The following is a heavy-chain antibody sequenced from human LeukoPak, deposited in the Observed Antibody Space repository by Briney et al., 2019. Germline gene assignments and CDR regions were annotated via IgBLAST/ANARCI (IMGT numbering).Heavy chain of an antibody. D-gene: IGHD6-25*01. V-gene: IGHV3-30*18. Sequence: GRSLRLSCAASGFTFSSYGMHWVRQAPGKGLEWVAVISYDGSNKYYADSVKGRFTISRDNSKNTLYLQMNSLRAEDTAVYYCAKDESGDYWGQGTLVTVSS. CDR2: ISYDGSNK. J-gene: IGHJ4*02. CDR3: AKDESGDY. CDR1: GFTFSSYG.